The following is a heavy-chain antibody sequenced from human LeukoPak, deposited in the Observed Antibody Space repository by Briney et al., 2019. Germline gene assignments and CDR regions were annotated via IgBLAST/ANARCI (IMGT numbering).Heavy chain of an antibody. CDR1: GFTFRSYA. V-gene: IGHV3-23*01. D-gene: IGHD4-23*01. CDR3: ATPRGTVATGAVY. J-gene: IGHJ4*02. CDR2: ISGSGTNT. Sequence: GGSLRLSCVASGFTFRSYATSWVRQAPGKGLEWVSAISGSGTNTYYADAVKGRFTISRDNSKNTLYLQMNNLRAEDTAVYYCATPRGTVATGAVYWGQGTLVTVSS.